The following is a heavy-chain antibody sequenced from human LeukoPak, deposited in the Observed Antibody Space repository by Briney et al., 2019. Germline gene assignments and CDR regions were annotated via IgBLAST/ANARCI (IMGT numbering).Heavy chain of an antibody. J-gene: IGHJ4*02. CDR3: AKTWARAVSAADY. CDR1: GFTFSSYA. V-gene: IGHV3-23*01. Sequence: GGSLTLSCAASGFTFSSYAMRWIRQARGKGLEWVSVVIGSGGSTEYVDSVKGRFTISRDNAKDTLFLQMNSLRAEDTAVYYCAKTWARAVSAADYWGQGTLVTVSS. D-gene: IGHD1-26*01. CDR2: VIGSGGST.